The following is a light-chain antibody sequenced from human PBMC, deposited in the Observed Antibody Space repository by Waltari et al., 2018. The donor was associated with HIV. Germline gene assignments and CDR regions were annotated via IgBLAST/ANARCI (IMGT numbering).Light chain of an antibody. V-gene: IGKV1-NL1*01. J-gene: IGKJ2*01. CDR3: QQYGSSPYT. CDR1: ESIGEL. Sequence: IQMTQSPSYVSASIGDTVTLSCRANESIGELLAWYQQRPGEAPRLLVYSASRRESWVPLKFFAFGAETDFTLTISRLEPEDFAVYYCQQYGSSPYTFGQGTKLEIK. CDR2: SAS.